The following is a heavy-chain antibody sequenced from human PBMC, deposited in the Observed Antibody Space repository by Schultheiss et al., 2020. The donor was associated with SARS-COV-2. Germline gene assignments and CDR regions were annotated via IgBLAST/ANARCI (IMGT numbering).Heavy chain of an antibody. D-gene: IGHD1-1*01. CDR1: GGTFSSYA. CDR2: IIPIFGTA. V-gene: IGHV1-69*05. J-gene: IGHJ6*02. CDR3: ARDDKQLYYYYGMDV. Sequence: SVKVSCKASGGTFSSYAISWVRQAPGQGLEWMGRIIPIFGTANYAQKFQGRVTMTRDTSISTAYMELSRLRSEDTAVYYCARDDKQLYYYYGMDVWGQGTTVTVSS.